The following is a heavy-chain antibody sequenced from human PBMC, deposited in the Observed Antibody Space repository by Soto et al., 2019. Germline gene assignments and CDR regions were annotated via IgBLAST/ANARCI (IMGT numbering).Heavy chain of an antibody. J-gene: IGHJ4*02. Sequence: GESLKISCKGVGYKFGSAWIGWVRQMPGKGLEWMGIIKPGTSDIRYSPSCRGHVTISADEAVSTAYLQWSSLKASDTAMYYCAGGGIAAAAPPVSDYWGQGTLVTVSS. D-gene: IGHD6-13*01. CDR2: IKPGTSDI. CDR1: GYKFGSAW. CDR3: AGGGIAAAAPPVSDY. V-gene: IGHV5-51*01.